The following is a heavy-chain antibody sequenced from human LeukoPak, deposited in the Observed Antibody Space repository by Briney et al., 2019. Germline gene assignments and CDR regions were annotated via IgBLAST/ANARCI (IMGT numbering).Heavy chain of an antibody. D-gene: IGHD5-24*01. V-gene: IGHV3-7*01. CDR1: GFTFDRYW. CDR3: AREGGDGYNVGFDY. CDR2: IKQDGSEK. Sequence: GGSLRLSCAASGFTFDRYWMSWVRQAPGKGLEWVADIKQDGSEKSYVDSVKGRFTISRDNAKNSLYLQMNSLRAEDTAVYYCAREGGDGYNVGFDYWGQGTLVTVSS. J-gene: IGHJ4*02.